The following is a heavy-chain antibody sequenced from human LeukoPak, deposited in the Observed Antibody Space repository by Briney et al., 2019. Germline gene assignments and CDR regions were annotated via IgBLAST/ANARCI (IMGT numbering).Heavy chain of an antibody. D-gene: IGHD4-17*01. CDR2: FSTSDST. V-gene: IGHV3-23*01. Sequence: GGSLRLSCVASGFTFSSYAMSWVRQAPGKGLEWVSTFSTSDSTYYADYVKGRFAISRDNSKNTLYLQMNSLRAEDTALYYCAKHKAGTNSAFDYWGQGTLVTVSS. J-gene: IGHJ4*02. CDR3: AKHKAGTNSAFDY. CDR1: GFTFSSYA.